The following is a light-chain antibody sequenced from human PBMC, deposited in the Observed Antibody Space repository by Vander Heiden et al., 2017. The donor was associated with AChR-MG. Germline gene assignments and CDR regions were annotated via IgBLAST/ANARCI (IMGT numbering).Light chain of an antibody. V-gene: IGLV2-23*02. Sequence: QSALAQPASVSGSPGQSITISCTGASTDVGSYNFVSWYQQHPGKASKLMIFEVNRRPSGVSDRFSGSKSGSTASLTISGLQAEDEADYYCCAYAGTSASYVFGSGTKVTVL. CDR1: STDVGSYNF. J-gene: IGLJ1*01. CDR3: CAYAGTSASYV. CDR2: EVN.